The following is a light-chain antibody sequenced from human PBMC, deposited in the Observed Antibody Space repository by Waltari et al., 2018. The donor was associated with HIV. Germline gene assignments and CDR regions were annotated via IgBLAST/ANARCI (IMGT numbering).Light chain of an antibody. CDR2: EVS. CDR1: SSDVGGYNY. V-gene: IGLV2-14*01. CDR3: SSYTSSSTLL. J-gene: IGLJ2*01. Sequence: QSALTQPASVSGSPGQSITISCTGTSSDVGGYNYVSWYQQPPGKAPKLMIYEVSKRPSGVSKRFSGSKSGNTAALTISGLQAEDEADYYCSSYTSSSTLLFGGGTKVTVL.